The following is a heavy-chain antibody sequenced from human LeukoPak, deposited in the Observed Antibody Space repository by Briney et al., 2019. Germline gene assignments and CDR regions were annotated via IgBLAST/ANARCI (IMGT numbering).Heavy chain of an antibody. CDR1: GFTFSSYW. CDR2: IKQDGSEK. D-gene: IGHD3-10*01. CDR3: AKYAHGSGTSFDP. Sequence: GGSLRLSCAASGFTFSSYWMSWVRQAPGKGLEWVANIKQDGSEKYYVDSVKGRFTISRDNAKNSVYLQMSSLRAEDTAVYHCAKYAHGSGTSFDPWGQGTLVTVSS. V-gene: IGHV3-7*01. J-gene: IGHJ5*02.